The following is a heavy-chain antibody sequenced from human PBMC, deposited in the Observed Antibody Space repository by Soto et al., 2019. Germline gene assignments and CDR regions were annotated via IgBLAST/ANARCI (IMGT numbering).Heavy chain of an antibody. Sequence: GGSLRLSCAASGFTFSSYSMNWVRQAPGKGLEWVSSISSSSSYIYYADSVKGRFTISRDNAKNSLYLQMNSLRAEDTAVYYCASDHYGANAFDIWGQGTMVTVSS. CDR2: ISSSSSYI. V-gene: IGHV3-21*01. J-gene: IGHJ3*02. CDR1: GFTFSSYS. D-gene: IGHD4-17*01. CDR3: ASDHYGANAFDI.